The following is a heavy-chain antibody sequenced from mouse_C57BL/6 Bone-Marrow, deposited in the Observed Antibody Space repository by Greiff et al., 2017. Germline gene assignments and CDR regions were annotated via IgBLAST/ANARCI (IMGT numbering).Heavy chain of an antibody. CDR2: INPGSGGT. J-gene: IGHJ2*01. V-gene: IGHV1-54*01. CDR3: ALLWLRNYFDY. CDR1: GYAFTNSL. Sequence: QVQLQQSGAELVRPGTSVQVSCKASGYAFTNSLIEWVKQRPGQGLEWIGVINPGSGGTNYNEKFKGKATLTADKSSSTAYMQLSSLTSEDSAVYFCALLWLRNYFDYWGQGTTLTVSS. D-gene: IGHD2-2*01.